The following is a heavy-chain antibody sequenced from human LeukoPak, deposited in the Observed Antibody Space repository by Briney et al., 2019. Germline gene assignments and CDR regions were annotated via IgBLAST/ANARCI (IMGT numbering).Heavy chain of an antibody. CDR3: ARDGYYYDSSGYHDAFDI. CDR1: GYTFTSYY. D-gene: IGHD3-22*01. Sequence: ASVKVSCKASGYTFTSYYMHWVRQAPGQGLEWMGIINPSGGSTSYAQKFQGRVTMTRDTSISTAYMELSRLRSDDTAVYYCARDGYYYDSSGYHDAFDIWGQGTMVTVSS. J-gene: IGHJ3*02. CDR2: INPSGGST. V-gene: IGHV1-46*01.